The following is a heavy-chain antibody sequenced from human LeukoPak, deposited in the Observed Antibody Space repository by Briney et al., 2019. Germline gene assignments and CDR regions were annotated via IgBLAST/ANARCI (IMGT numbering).Heavy chain of an antibody. D-gene: IGHD5/OR15-5a*01. Sequence: SVKGRFTISRDNAKNSLYLQMNSLRAEDTAVYYCAGGSSVTYYYFDYWGQGTLVTVSS. V-gene: IGHV3-7*04. CDR3: AGGSSVTYYYFDY. J-gene: IGHJ4*02.